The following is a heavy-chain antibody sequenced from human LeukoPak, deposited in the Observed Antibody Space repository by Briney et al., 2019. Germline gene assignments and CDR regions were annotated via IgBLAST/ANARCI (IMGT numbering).Heavy chain of an antibody. D-gene: IGHD6-13*01. Sequence: PGGSLRLSCAASGFSFDEYGMHWVRQAPGKGLEWVSGISWNSNSIGYADSVKGRFTISRDNAKNSLYLQMNSLRTEDTALYYCAKGVFGQQLVQLDYWGQGTLVTVSS. J-gene: IGHJ4*02. CDR3: AKGVFGQQLVQLDY. V-gene: IGHV3-9*01. CDR1: GFSFDEYG. CDR2: ISWNSNSI.